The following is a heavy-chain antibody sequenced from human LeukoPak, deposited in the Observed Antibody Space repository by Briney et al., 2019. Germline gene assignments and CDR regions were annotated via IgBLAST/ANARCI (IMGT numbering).Heavy chain of an antibody. CDR2: IYHSGST. J-gene: IGHJ4*02. Sequence: SETLSLTCTVSGYSISSGYYWGWIRQPPGKGLEWIGSIYHSGSTYYNPSLKSRVTISVDTSKNQFSLKLSSVTAADTAVYYCAISFTRYIIDYWGQGTLVTVSS. CDR3: AISFTRYIIDY. CDR1: GYSISSGYY. D-gene: IGHD5-18*01. V-gene: IGHV4-38-2*02.